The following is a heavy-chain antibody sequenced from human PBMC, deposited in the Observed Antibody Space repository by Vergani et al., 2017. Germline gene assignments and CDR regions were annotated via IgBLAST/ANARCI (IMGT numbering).Heavy chain of an antibody. CDR2: ISSSSSYI. CDR1: GFTVSSNY. V-gene: IGHV3-21*01. D-gene: IGHD3-3*01. Sequence: VQLVESGGGVVQPGRSLRLSCAASGFTVSSNYMSWVRQAPGKGLEWVSSISSSSSYIYYADSVKGRFTISRDNAKNSLYLQMNSLRAEDTAVYYCARDPDRYYDFWSGYYPGSSNYFDYWGQGTLVTVSS. J-gene: IGHJ4*02. CDR3: ARDPDRYYDFWSGYYPGSSNYFDY.